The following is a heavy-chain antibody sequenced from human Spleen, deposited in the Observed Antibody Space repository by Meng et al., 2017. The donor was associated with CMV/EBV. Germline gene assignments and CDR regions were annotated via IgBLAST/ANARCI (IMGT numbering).Heavy chain of an antibody. V-gene: IGHV3-53*01. J-gene: IGHJ6*02. Sequence: GESLKISCAASGFTLSTNYVNWVRQAPGKGLEWVSIIYSGGSTYYADSVKGRFTISRDNSKNTVYLQMNSLRAEDTAVFYCARGVDTAPLGIDIWGQGTTVTVSS. CDR1: GFTLSTNY. CDR2: IYSGGST. CDR3: ARGVDTAPLGIDI. D-gene: IGHD5-18*01.